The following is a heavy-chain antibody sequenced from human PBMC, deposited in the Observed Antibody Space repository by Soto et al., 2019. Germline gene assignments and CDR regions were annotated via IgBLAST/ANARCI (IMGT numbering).Heavy chain of an antibody. V-gene: IGHV1-69*13. CDR2: IIPIFGTA. Sequence: ASVKVSCKASGGTFSSYAISWVRQAPGQGREWMGGIIPIFGTANYAQKFQGRVTITADESTSTASMDMSSLRSEDTAVYYCAREKGMEENYYYYGLDIWGQGTTVTVSS. CDR3: AREKGMEENYYYYGLDI. D-gene: IGHD1-1*01. J-gene: IGHJ6*02. CDR1: GGTFSSYA.